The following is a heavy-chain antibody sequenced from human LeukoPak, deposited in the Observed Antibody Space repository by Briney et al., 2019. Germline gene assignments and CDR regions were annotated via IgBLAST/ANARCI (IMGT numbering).Heavy chain of an antibody. D-gene: IGHD1-20*01. V-gene: IGHV4-59*01. CDR2: IYYSGST. Sequence: PSETLSLTCTVSGGSISSYYWTWIRQPPGKGLEWIGNIYYSGSTSYNPSLKSRVTISVDTSKNQFSLRLSSVTAADTAVYYCARFRQGNWYSGMDVWGQGTTVTVSS. CDR1: GGSISSYY. J-gene: IGHJ6*02. CDR3: ARFRQGNWYSGMDV.